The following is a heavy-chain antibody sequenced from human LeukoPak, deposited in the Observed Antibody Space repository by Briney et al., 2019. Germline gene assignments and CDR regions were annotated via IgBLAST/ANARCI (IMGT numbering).Heavy chain of an antibody. J-gene: IGHJ4*02. CDR1: GGSISSYY. CDR2: IYYSGST. V-gene: IGHV4-59*01. CDR3: ARTGIAARFLDY. D-gene: IGHD6-6*01. Sequence: SETLSLTCTVSGGSISSYYWSWIRQPPGKGLEWIGYIYYSGSTNYNPSLKSRVTISVDTSKNQFSLKLSSVTAADTAVYYCARTGIAARFLDYWGQGTLVIVSS.